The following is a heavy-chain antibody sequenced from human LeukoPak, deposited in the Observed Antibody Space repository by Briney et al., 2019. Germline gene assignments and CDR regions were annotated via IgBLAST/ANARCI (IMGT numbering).Heavy chain of an antibody. V-gene: IGHV3-48*03. D-gene: IGHD5-24*01. CDR2: ISSSGSTI. J-gene: IGHJ4*02. Sequence: TGGSLRLSCAASGFTFSSYEMNWVRQAPGKGLEWVSYISSSGSTIYYADSVKGRFTISRDNAKNSLYLQMNSLRAEDTAVYYCARDRGFGYNSYFDYWGQGTLVTVSS. CDR1: GFTFSSYE. CDR3: ARDRGFGYNSYFDY.